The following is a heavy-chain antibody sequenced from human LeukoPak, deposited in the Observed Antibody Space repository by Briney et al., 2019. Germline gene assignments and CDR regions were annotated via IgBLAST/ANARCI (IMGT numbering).Heavy chain of an antibody. CDR2: MNPNSGNT. CDR3: ARVPSRSAYSSSWYKRAFDI. J-gene: IGHJ3*02. CDR1: GYTFTSYD. V-gene: IGHV1-8*01. Sequence: ASVKVSCEASGYTFTSYDINWVRQATGQGLEWMGWMNPNSGNTGYAQKFQGRVTMTRNTSISTAYMELSSLRSEDTAVYYCARVPSRSAYSSSWYKRAFDIWGQGTMVTVSS. D-gene: IGHD6-13*01.